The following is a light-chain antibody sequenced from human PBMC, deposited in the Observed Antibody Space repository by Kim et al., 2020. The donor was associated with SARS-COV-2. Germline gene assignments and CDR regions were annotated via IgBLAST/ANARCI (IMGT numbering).Light chain of an antibody. V-gene: IGLV3-1*01. CDR3: QAWDSSTHNYV. CDR1: KLGAKY. J-gene: IGLJ1*01. Sequence: PGQTASFTCSGYKLGAKYVSWYQQKPGQSPVMVIYQDNQRPSGIPERFSGSNSGNTATLTISGTQAMDEADYYCQAWDSSTHNYVFGAGTNVTVL. CDR2: QDN.